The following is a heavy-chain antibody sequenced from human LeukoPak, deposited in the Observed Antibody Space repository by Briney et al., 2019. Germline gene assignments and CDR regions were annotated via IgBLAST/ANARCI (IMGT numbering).Heavy chain of an antibody. CDR3: AREAAAAGLGY. Sequence: GGSLRLYCAASGFTVSSNYMSWVRQAPGKGLEWVSVIYSGGSTYYADSVKGRFTISRDNSKNTLYLQMNSLRAEDTAVYYCAREAAAAGLGYWGQGTLVTVSS. CDR2: IYSGGST. V-gene: IGHV3-53*01. CDR1: GFTVSSNY. J-gene: IGHJ4*02. D-gene: IGHD6-13*01.